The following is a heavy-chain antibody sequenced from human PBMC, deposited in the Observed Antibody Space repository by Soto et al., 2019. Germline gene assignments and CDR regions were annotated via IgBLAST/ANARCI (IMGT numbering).Heavy chain of an antibody. Sequence: PGGSLRLSCAASGFAFDDYSMHWVRQAPWKGLEWVSGISWNSGSIGYADSVKGRFTISRDNDKNSLYLQMNSLRAEDTALYYCAKDIVGATNGYSYGMDVWGQGTTVTVSS. CDR3: AKDIVGATNGYSYGMDV. D-gene: IGHD1-26*01. J-gene: IGHJ6*02. CDR1: GFAFDDYS. CDR2: ISWNSGSI. V-gene: IGHV3-9*01.